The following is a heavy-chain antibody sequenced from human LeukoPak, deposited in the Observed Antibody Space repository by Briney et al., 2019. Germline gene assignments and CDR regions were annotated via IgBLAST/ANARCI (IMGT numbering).Heavy chain of an antibody. CDR2: ISSSSSTI. V-gene: IGHV3-48*04. Sequence: PGGSLRLSCAASGFIFSSYSMNWVRQAPGKGLEWVSYISSSSSTIYYADSVKGRFTMSRDNAKNSLYLQMNSLRAEDMAVYYCARDRPADAFDIWGQGTMVTVSS. CDR3: ARDRPADAFDI. CDR1: GFIFSSYS. J-gene: IGHJ3*02.